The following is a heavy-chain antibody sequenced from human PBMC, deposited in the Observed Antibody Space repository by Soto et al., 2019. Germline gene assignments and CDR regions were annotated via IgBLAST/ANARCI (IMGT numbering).Heavy chain of an antibody. V-gene: IGHV4-34*01. J-gene: IGHJ5*02. CDR3: ARGPYCSGGSCYSGWFDT. CDR1: GGSFSGYY. Sequence: PSETLSLTCAVYGGSFSGYYWSWIRQPPGKGLEWIGEINHSGSTNYNPSLKSRVTISVDTSKNQFSLKLSSVTAADTAVYYCARGPYCSGGSCYSGWFDTWGQGTLVTVSS. D-gene: IGHD2-15*01. CDR2: INHSGST.